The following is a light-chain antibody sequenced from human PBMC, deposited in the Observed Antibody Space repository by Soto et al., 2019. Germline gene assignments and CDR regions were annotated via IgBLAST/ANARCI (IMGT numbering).Light chain of an antibody. CDR2: DTS. CDR1: QSVNNNY. J-gene: IGKJ1*01. Sequence: EIGLTQSPATLSLTQGHRATLSCGASQSVNNNYLACYQQKPGLPTRLLIYDTSYSANGIPDRFSGSGSGTDFPLTISRVEPEYFVVYSCQQYCSTSWTFGRGTPLEIK. V-gene: IGKV3D-20*01. CDR3: QQYCSTSWT.